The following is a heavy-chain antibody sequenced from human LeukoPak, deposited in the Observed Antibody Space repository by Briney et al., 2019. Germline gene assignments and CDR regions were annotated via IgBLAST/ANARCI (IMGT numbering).Heavy chain of an antibody. D-gene: IGHD1-26*01. CDR1: GGTFSNYA. Sequence: GASVKVSCKASGGTFSNYAISWVRQAPGQGLEWMGGIIPIFGTANYAQKFRGRVTITADKSTRTAYMELSSLRSEDTAVYYCAKGDTTWELPHDDWGQGTLVTVSS. CDR3: AKGDTTWELPHDD. J-gene: IGHJ4*02. V-gene: IGHV1-69*06. CDR2: IIPIFGTA.